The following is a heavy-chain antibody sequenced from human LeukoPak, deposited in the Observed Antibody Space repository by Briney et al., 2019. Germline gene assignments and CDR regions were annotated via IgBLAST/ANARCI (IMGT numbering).Heavy chain of an antibody. V-gene: IGHV4-39*07. CDR1: GGSISSSSYY. Sequence: SETLSLTCTVSGGSISSSSYYWGWIRQPPGKGLEWIGSIYYSGSTYYNPSLKSRVTISVDTSKNQFSLKLSSVTAADTAVYYCARGSMFAVVTIRYYFDYWGQGTLVTVSS. CDR2: IYYSGST. D-gene: IGHD3-3*02. J-gene: IGHJ4*02. CDR3: ARGSMFAVVTIRYYFDY.